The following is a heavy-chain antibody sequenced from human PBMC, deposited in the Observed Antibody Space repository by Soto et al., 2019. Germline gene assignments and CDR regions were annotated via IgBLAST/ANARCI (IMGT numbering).Heavy chain of an antibody. CDR3: VRGDNWNDEASDY. V-gene: IGHV3-33*01. Sequence: QVQLVESGGGVVQPGRSLRLSCAASGFMFSNHGMHWVRQAPGKGLEWVAVIWSDGNNRYYADSVKGRFIISRDNSKTTVYLQMSSLRVADTAVYYCVRGDNWNDEASDYWGQGTLVTVSS. CDR1: GFMFSNHG. CDR2: IWSDGNNR. J-gene: IGHJ4*02. D-gene: IGHD1-1*01.